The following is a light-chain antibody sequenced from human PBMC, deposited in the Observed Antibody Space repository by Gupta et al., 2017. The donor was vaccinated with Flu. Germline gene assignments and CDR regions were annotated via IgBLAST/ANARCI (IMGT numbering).Light chain of an antibody. CDR1: QDIGPY. Sequence: DRATLSCMASQDIGPYLAWYQQRPGQPPRLLIYDSFNRASGIPARFRGSGSGTGFILTISSLEPEDFAFYYCQQRSDWPRLTFGGGTKVEI. CDR3: QQRSDWPRLT. CDR2: DSF. V-gene: IGKV3-11*01. J-gene: IGKJ4*02.